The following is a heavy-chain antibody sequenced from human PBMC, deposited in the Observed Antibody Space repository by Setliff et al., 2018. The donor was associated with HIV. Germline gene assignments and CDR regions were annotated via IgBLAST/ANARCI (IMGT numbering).Heavy chain of an antibody. V-gene: IGHV1-18*01. Sequence: GASVKVSCKTSGYTFISYGINWVRQAPGQGLEWMGWISPETGNTNYAQRLQGRVTMTTDTSTSTAYMELRSLTVEDTGVYYCARLYDRYDDSGYYHPVQALSYWGQGAQVTVSS. CDR1: GYTFISYG. CDR2: ISPETGNT. D-gene: IGHD3-3*01. CDR3: ARLYDRYDDSGYYHPVQALSY. J-gene: IGHJ4*02.